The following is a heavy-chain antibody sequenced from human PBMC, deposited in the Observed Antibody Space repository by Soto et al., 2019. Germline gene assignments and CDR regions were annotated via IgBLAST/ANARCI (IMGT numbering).Heavy chain of an antibody. CDR1: GYTFTGYA. D-gene: IGHD6-13*01. CDR2: INAGNGNT. J-gene: IGHJ4*02. Sequence: ASVKVSCKASGYTFTGYAMHWVRQAPGQRLEWMAWINAGNGNTKYSQKFQGRVTITRDTSASTAYMELSSLRSEDTAVYYCARDLRGYRYSSSWFYFDYWGQGTLVTVSS. V-gene: IGHV1-3*01. CDR3: ARDLRGYRYSSSWFYFDY.